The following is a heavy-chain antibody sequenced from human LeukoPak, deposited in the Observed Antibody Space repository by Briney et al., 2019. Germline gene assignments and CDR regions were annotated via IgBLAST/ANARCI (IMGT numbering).Heavy chain of an antibody. V-gene: IGHV3-30*19. D-gene: IGHD5-12*01. CDR2: ISFGGSPT. J-gene: IGHJ6*02. CDR3: AREGASNGYHYGMDV. CDR1: GFTFSRYG. Sequence: GGSLTLSCAASGFTFSRYGMHWVRQAPGKGLEGVALISFGGSPTYYADSVRGRFTISRDNSKKTLFLQMSSLKAEDTAVYYCAREGASNGYHYGMDVWGQGTTVSVSS.